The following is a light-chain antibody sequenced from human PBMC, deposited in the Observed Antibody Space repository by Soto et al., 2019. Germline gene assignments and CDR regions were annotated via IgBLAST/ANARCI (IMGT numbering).Light chain of an antibody. Sequence: DIQMTQSPSTLSASVGDRLTITCRASQSISSWVAWYQQKPGKPPKLLIYDASSLESGVPSRFSGSGSGTDFSLTITSLQPDDYATYYCQQYHSYYPWTFGQGTKVEIK. V-gene: IGKV1-5*01. J-gene: IGKJ1*01. CDR2: DAS. CDR1: QSISSW. CDR3: QQYHSYYPWT.